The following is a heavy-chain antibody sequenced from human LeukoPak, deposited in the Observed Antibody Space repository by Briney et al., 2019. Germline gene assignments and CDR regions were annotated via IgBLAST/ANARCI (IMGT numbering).Heavy chain of an antibody. D-gene: IGHD2-8*01. CDR2: IKQDGSEK. CDR1: GFTFSSYW. J-gene: IGHJ4*02. CDR3: AGPPYCTNGVCLDY. V-gene: IGHV3-7*03. Sequence: GGSLRLSCAASGFTFSSYWMSWVRQAPGKGLEWVANIKQDGSEKYYVDSVKGRFTISRDNAKNSLYLQMNSLRAEDTAVYYCAGPPYCTNGVCLDYWGQGTLVTVSS.